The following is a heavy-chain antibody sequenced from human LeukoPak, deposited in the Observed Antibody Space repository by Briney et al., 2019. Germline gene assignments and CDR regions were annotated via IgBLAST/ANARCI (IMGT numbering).Heavy chain of an antibody. Sequence: GASVKVSCKASGGTFSSYAISWVRQAPGQGLEWMGGIIPIFGTANYAQKFQGRVTITADESTSTAYMELSSLRSEDTAVYYCATDLLGKVAHLHRSYHWGQGTLVTVSS. CDR2: IIPIFGTA. CDR3: ATDLLGKVAHLHRSYH. V-gene: IGHV1-69*13. D-gene: IGHD2-21*01. CDR1: GGTFSSYA. J-gene: IGHJ4*02.